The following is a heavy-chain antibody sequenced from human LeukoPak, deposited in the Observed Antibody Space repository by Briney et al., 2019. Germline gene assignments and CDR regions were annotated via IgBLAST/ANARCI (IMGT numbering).Heavy chain of an antibody. V-gene: IGHV3-21*01. D-gene: IGHD6-13*01. CDR2: ISSSNSYI. CDR3: ARDSMTVEYSSSWYYYYGMDV. J-gene: IGHJ6*02. Sequence: GSLRLSCAASGFTFSSYSMKWVRQAPGKGLEWVSSISSSNSYIYYADSVKGRFTISRDNAKNSLYLQMNSLRAEDTAVYYCARDSMTVEYSSSWYYYYGMDVWGQGTTVTVSS. CDR1: GFTFSSYS.